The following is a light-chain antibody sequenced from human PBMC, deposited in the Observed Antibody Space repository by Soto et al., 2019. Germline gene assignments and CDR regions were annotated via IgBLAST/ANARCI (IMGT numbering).Light chain of an antibody. V-gene: IGKV1-5*01. Sequence: EIQMTQSPATLSASVGDRVTITCRASQSVRSWLAWYQQKPGTAPKLLIFDASRLESGVPSRFSGSASGTEFTLTISSLQPDDFATYYCQQYDNYPLTFGGGTKVDIK. CDR1: QSVRSW. CDR2: DAS. CDR3: QQYDNYPLT. J-gene: IGKJ4*01.